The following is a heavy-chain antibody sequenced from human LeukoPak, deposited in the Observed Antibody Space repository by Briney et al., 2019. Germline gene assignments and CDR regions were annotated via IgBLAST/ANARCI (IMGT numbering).Heavy chain of an antibody. Sequence: ASVKVSCKASGYTFTSYGISWVRQAPGQGLEWVGWISAYNGNTNYAQKLQGRVTMTTDTSTSTAYMELRSLRSDDTAVYYCARVETFDPDTIFGVVDYWGQGTLVTVSS. CDR3: ARVETFDPDTIFGVVDY. J-gene: IGHJ4*02. V-gene: IGHV1-18*01. CDR2: ISAYNGNT. D-gene: IGHD3-3*01. CDR1: GYTFTSYG.